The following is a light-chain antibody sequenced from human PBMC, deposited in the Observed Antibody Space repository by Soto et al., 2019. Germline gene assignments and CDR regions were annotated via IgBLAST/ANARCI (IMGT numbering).Light chain of an antibody. Sequence: GMSQSPAALSVSPGERATLSCTASHYIYSNVAWFQQRPGQAPRLLIYRASTRATGTPARFTGSGSGTEFTLTITSLQSEDFALYYCQQYHNLWTFGQGTKVDIK. J-gene: IGKJ1*01. V-gene: IGKV3-15*01. CDR1: HYIYSN. CDR2: RAS. CDR3: QQYHNLWT.